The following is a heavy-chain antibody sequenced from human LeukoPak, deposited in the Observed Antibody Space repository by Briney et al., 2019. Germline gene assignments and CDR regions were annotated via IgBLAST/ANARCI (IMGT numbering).Heavy chain of an antibody. J-gene: IGHJ4*02. CDR2: IGDSGGST. CDR1: EFTFSSYW. CDR3: AKSKGVRGIIISWSLDY. Sequence: GGSLRLSCAASEFTFSSYWMSWVRQAPGKGLEWVSPIGDSGGSTYYADSVKGRFTISRDNSKNTLYLQMNSLRAEDTAVYYCAKSKGVRGIIISWSLDYWGQGTLVTVSS. V-gene: IGHV3-23*01. D-gene: IGHD3-10*01.